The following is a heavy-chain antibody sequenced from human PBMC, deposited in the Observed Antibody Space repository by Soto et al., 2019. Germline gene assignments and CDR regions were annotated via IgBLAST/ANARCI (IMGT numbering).Heavy chain of an antibody. CDR1: GFTFSSYG. CDR2: IWYDGSNK. J-gene: IGHJ4*02. D-gene: IGHD3-22*01. V-gene: IGHV3-33*01. Sequence: GGSLRLSCAASGFTFSSYGMHWVRQAPGKGLEWVAVIWYDGSNKYYADSVKGRFTISRDNSKNTLYLQMNSLRAEDTAVYYCARDHSHWPDSSGYCFDYWGQGTLVTVSS. CDR3: ARDHSHWPDSSGYCFDY.